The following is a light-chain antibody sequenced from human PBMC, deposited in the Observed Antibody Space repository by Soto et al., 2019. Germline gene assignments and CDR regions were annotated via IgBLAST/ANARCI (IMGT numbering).Light chain of an antibody. V-gene: IGKV1-39*01. CDR1: QSISGY. CDR2: AAS. Sequence: EMAKSQSSLSAPVGDRVTNNCRTSQSISGYLNWYRHKPGKAPTPLIYAASTLQSGVPSRFSGSVSGTEFTLTISNLHPEDFATSYCQPSYSALPIPFGHGKGLEIK. J-gene: IGKJ5*01. CDR3: QPSYSALPIP.